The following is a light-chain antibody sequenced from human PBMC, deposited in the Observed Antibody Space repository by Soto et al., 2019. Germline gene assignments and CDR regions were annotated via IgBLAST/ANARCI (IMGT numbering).Light chain of an antibody. CDR3: LLYYSGARV. V-gene: IGLV7-46*01. Sequence: QTVVTQEPSXTXXPXXXXTLTXXXXXGXXXXXHYXYWXXXXPGQAPGTXIYDTTNKHSWTXARFSGSLLGGKAALTLXGXQPEDEADYYCLLYYSGARVFGXGTKLTVL. CDR1: XGXXXXXHY. CDR2: DTT. J-gene: IGLJ2*01.